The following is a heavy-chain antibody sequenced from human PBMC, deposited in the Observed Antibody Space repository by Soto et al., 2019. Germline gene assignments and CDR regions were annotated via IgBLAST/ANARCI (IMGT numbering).Heavy chain of an antibody. CDR3: ARALTVAGYYFDY. J-gene: IGHJ4*02. CDR2: IYYSGHT. D-gene: IGHD6-19*01. CDR1: GGSISGYY. V-gene: IGHV4-59*01. Sequence: PSETLSLTCTVSGGSISGYYWSWIRQPPGKGLEWIGYIYYSGHTSYNPSLKSRVTISIDTSKNQFSLKLSSVTVADTAVYYCARALTVAGYYFDYWGQGALVTVSS.